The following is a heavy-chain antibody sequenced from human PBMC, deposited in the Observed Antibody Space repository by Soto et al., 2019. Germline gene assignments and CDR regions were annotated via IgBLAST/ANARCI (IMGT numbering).Heavy chain of an antibody. J-gene: IGHJ4*02. CDR1: GGSISSSSYY. CDR3: ARDKITGLFDY. Sequence: PSEALSLTCTVSGGSISSSSYYWGRIRQPPGKGLEWIGEIYYSGSTNYNPSLKSRVTISVDTSKNQFSLKLTSVTAADTAVYYCARDKITGLFDYWGQGTLVTVSS. D-gene: IGHD2-8*02. V-gene: IGHV4-39*07. CDR2: IYYSGST.